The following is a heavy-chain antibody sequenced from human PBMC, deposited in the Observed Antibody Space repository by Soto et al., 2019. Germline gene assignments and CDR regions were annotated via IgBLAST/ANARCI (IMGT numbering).Heavy chain of an antibody. CDR3: AKEDVWFAKGY. V-gene: IGHV3-30*18. J-gene: IGHJ4*02. CDR2: ISRDGSDK. Sequence: QVQLVESGGGVVQPGRSLRLSCVASGFTFSGYGMHWVRQAPGKGLEWLAVISRDGSDKYYADSVRGQFTIYRDNSENTLYLQMNSLRPEDTAVYYCAKEDVWFAKGYWGQGTLVTV. D-gene: IGHD3-10*01. CDR1: GFTFSGYG.